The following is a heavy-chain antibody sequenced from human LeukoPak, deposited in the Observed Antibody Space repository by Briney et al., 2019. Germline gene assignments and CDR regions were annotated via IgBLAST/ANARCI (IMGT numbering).Heavy chain of an antibody. CDR2: IKHSGST. J-gene: IGHJ4*02. CDR1: GGSFSSFY. CDR3: ARAPWGYNGY. D-gene: IGHD5-24*01. V-gene: IGHV4-34*01. Sequence: SETLSLTCAVYGGSFSSFYWSWIRQPPGKGLEWMGEIKHSGSTYYNPSLKSRVTISVDTSKNQFSLKLSSVTAADTAVYYCARAPWGYNGYWGQGTLVTVSS.